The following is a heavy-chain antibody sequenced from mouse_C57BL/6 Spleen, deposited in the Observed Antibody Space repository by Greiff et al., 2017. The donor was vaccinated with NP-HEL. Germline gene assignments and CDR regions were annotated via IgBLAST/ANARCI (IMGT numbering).Heavy chain of an antibody. Sequence: VQLQQPGAELVKPGASVKLSCKASGYTFTSYWMHWVKQRPGQGLEWIGMIHPNSGSTNYNEKFKSKATLTVDKSSSTAYMQLSSLTSEDSAVYYCARSLTTENYFDYWGQGTTLTVSS. CDR3: ARSLTTENYFDY. CDR2: IHPNSGST. CDR1: GYTFTSYW. D-gene: IGHD1-1*01. J-gene: IGHJ2*01. V-gene: IGHV1-64*01.